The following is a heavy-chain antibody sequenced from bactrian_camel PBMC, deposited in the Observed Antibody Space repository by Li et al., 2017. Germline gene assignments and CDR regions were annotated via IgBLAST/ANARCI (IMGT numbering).Heavy chain of an antibody. CDR3: AADRDDLGDYSDYEACTDFHY. J-gene: IGHJ6*01. V-gene: IGHV3S53*01. CDR2: IDSNGST. CDR1: GYTYRDYC. Sequence: HVQLVESGGGSVQSGGSLRLSCAASGYTYRDYCMGWFRQAPAKEREVVARIDSNGSTNYADSVKGRFTISQDSSKNTLYLQVNSLKPEVTAMYYCAADRDDLGDYSDYEACTDFHYWGQGTQVTVS. D-gene: IGHD4*01.